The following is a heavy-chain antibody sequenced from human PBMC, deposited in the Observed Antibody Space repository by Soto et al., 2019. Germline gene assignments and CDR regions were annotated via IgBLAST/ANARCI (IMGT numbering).Heavy chain of an antibody. D-gene: IGHD6-13*01. CDR3: ASEYSAAAGTSYFDY. Sequence: GGSLRLSCAASGFTVSSNYMSWVRQAPGKGLEWVSVIYSGGSTYYADSVKGRFTISRDNSKNTLYLQMNSLRAEDTAVYYCASEYSAAAGTSYFDYWGQGTLVTVSS. J-gene: IGHJ4*02. CDR1: GFTVSSNY. CDR2: IYSGGST. V-gene: IGHV3-53*01.